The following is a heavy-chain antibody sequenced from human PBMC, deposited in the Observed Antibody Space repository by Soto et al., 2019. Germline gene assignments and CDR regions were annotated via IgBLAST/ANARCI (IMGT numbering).Heavy chain of an antibody. Sequence: EVQLVESGGGVVRPGGSLRLSYAASGFTFDDYGMSWVRQAPGKGLEWVSGINWNGGSTGYADSVKGRFTISRDNAKNSLYLQMNSLRAEDTALYYCARDKGFLEWLGGYYYYGMDVWGQGTTVTVSS. D-gene: IGHD3-3*01. CDR2: INWNGGST. CDR3: ARDKGFLEWLGGYYYYGMDV. J-gene: IGHJ6*02. CDR1: GFTFDDYG. V-gene: IGHV3-20*03.